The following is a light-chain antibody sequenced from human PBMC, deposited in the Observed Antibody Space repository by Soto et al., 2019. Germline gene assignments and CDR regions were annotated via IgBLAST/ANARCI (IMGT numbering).Light chain of an antibody. V-gene: IGKV3-11*01. CDR1: QSISVY. J-gene: IGKJ1*01. CDR2: DGS. CDR3: QQRNNWPCT. Sequence: DTLLTQSPVTLSLSPGARATLSCRASQSISVYLAWYQQKPGQAPRLLIYDGSNRATGIPARFSGSGSGTDFTLTISSLQSEDFAVYYCQQRNNWPCTFGQGTIVEVK.